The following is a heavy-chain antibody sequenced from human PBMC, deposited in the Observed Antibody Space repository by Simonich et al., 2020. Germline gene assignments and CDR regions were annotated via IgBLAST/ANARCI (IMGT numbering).Heavy chain of an antibody. Sequence: EVQLVESGGGLVQPGGSLRLSCAASGFTFSSYWMSWFRQAPGKGLEWVAKKKQDESEKYYVDSVKGRFTSSRDNAKNSLYLQMNSLRAEDTAVYYCARDREVYGSGSYYNYWGQGTLVTVSS. J-gene: IGHJ4*02. CDR3: ARDREVYGSGSYYNY. V-gene: IGHV3-7*01. CDR2: KKQDESEK. CDR1: GFTFSSYW. D-gene: IGHD3-10*01.